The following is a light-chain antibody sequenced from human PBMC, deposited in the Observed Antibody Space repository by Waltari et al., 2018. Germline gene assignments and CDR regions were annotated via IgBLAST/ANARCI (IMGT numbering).Light chain of an antibody. V-gene: IGLV5-45*03. CDR1: SGINVGTYR. J-gene: IGLJ7*01. CDR2: YKSDSDK. Sequence: QAVLTQPSSLSATPGASASLTCTLRSGINVGTYRIYWYQQKPGSPPQYLLRYKSDSDKQQGSGVPRRFSGSKDVSANAGILLISGLQSEDEADYYCMIWHGSAAVFGGGTQLTVL. CDR3: MIWHGSAAV.